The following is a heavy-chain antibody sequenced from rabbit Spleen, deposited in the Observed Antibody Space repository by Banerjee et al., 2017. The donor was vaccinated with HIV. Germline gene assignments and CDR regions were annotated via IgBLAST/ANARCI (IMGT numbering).Heavy chain of an antibody. V-gene: IGHV1S47*01. CDR1: GFDFSRYG. D-gene: IGHD2-1*01. Sequence: EQLEESGGGLVQPGGSLNLSCKATGFDFSRYGVSWVRQATGKGLEWIGYIDPIFGSTFYASWVNGRFTISSHNAQNTLYLELNGLTAADTAPYFCVRSFDIVMMTLVTPYYFTLWGQGTLVTVS. J-gene: IGHJ4*01. CDR3: VRSFDIVMMTLVTPYYFTL. CDR2: IDPIFGST.